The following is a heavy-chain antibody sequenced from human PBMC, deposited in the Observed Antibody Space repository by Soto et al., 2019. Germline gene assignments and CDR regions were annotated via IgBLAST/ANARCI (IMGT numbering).Heavy chain of an antibody. CDR3: ARGGYSGYDFMFDD. V-gene: IGHV4-30-2*01. CDR2: IYHSGST. Sequence: PXETLSVPVAVSGGSISGGCYAWNWIRQPPGKGLEYIGYIYHSGSTYYNPSLGSRVIISVDKSRNQFSLKLRSVTAADTAVYYCARGGYSGYDFMFDDWGQGTLVTVSS. J-gene: IGHJ4*02. D-gene: IGHD5-12*01. CDR1: GGSISGGCYA.